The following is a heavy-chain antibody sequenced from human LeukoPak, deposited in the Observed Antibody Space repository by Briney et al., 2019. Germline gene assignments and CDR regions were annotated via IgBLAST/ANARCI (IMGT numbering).Heavy chain of an antibody. Sequence: GGSLRLPCVGSGFTFRSHAMSWVRQAPEKGLEFVSGIYENGGTTYYAESVKGRFSISRDNSKNTLYLQMDSLRGEDTAVYYCAKDFRIGYSAHFDYWGQGALVAVSS. J-gene: IGHJ4*02. CDR3: AKDFRIGYSAHFDY. D-gene: IGHD2-21*01. CDR1: GFTFRSHA. CDR2: IYENGGTT. V-gene: IGHV3-23*01.